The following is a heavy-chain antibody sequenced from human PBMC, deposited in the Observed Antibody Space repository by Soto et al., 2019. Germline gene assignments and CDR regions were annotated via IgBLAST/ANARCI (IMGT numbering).Heavy chain of an antibody. J-gene: IGHJ4*02. CDR3: ASALDGDVVLNE. CDR1: GFTFSNYW. V-gene: IGHV3-74*01. D-gene: IGHD4-17*01. Sequence: EVQLVESGGGLVQPGGSLRLSCAASGFTFSNYWIHWVRQAPGKGLVWVSRINSDGSATGYADSVRGRFTISRDNAKDTLYLKMNSLRAEDTAVYYCASALDGDVVLNEWGQGTLVTVSS. CDR2: INSDGSAT.